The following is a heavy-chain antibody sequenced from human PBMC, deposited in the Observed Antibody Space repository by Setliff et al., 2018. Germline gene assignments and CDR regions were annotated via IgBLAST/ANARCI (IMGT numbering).Heavy chain of an antibody. Sequence: SGPTLVNPTQTLTLTCTFSGFSLNTNTVFVSWIRQSPGQGLEWIGLIYDTGSTYYNPSLKSRVTISVDASKNHFSLKVHSLTVADTAVYYCAIPGYGDYFGYFRNWSQGTLVTVS. CDR2: IYDTGST. CDR1: GFSLNTNTVF. J-gene: IGHJ1*01. V-gene: IGHV4-39*02. D-gene: IGHD4-17*01. CDR3: AIPGYGDYFGYFRN.